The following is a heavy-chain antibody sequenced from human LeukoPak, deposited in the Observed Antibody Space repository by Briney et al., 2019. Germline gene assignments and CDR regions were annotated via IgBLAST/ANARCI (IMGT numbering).Heavy chain of an antibody. J-gene: IGHJ5*02. D-gene: IGHD7-27*01. Sequence: SSVKVSCKASVYTFTSYALNWVRQPPGQGLEWMGWINTNTGNPTYAQGFTGRFVLSLDTSVSTAYLQISSLKAEDTAVYYCARTDSATGGNWFDPWGQGTQVTDSS. V-gene: IGHV7-4-1*02. CDR2: INTNTGNP. CDR3: ARTDSATGGNWFDP. CDR1: VYTFTSYA.